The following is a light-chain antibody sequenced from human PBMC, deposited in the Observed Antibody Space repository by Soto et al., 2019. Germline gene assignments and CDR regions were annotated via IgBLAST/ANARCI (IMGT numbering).Light chain of an antibody. Sequence: QSALTEAASVSGSPGQSITISCTGTSRDVGAYNFVSWHQQHPGKAPKLMIYNVYDRPSEISYRFSGSKSGNTASLTISGLQGEDEADYYCSAYTVSRTYVFGTGTKVTVL. CDR1: SRDVGAYNF. CDR3: SAYTVSRTYV. CDR2: NVY. V-gene: IGLV2-14*03. J-gene: IGLJ1*01.